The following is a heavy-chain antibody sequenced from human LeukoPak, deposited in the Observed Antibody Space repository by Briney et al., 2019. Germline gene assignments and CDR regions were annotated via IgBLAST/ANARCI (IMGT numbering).Heavy chain of an antibody. Sequence: ASVKVSCKVSGYTLTELSMHWVRQAPGKGLEWMGGFDPEDGETIYAQKLQGRVTMTEDTSTDTAYMELSSLRSEDTAVYYCATGGVSAASGKPGYYYYYGMDVWGQGTTVTVSS. D-gene: IGHD6-25*01. J-gene: IGHJ6*02. V-gene: IGHV1-24*01. CDR3: ATGGVSAASGKPGYYYYYGMDV. CDR2: FDPEDGET. CDR1: GYTLTELS.